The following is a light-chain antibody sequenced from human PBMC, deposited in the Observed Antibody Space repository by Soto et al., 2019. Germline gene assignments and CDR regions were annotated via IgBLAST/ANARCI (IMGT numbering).Light chain of an antibody. V-gene: IGKV1-12*01. CDR1: QGINSW. J-gene: IGKJ1*01. CDR2: AAS. CDR3: QQATSFPWT. Sequence: DIQMTQSPSSASASVGDRVTMTCRASQGINSWLAWYQQKPGKAPKLLIYAASNLQSGVPSRFSGSGSGTDFTLTISSLQPEDFATYYCQQATSFPWTFGQGTKVEIK.